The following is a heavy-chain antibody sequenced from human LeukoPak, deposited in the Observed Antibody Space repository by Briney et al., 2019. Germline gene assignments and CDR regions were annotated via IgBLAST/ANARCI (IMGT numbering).Heavy chain of an antibody. J-gene: IGHJ5*02. CDR1: GGSISSYY. Sequence: SETLSLTCTVSGGSISSYYWSWLRQPPGKGLEWIGYIYYSGSTNYNPSLKSRVTISVDTSKNQFSLKLSSVTAADTAVYYCARVAGSGSPSARWFDPWGQGTLVTVSS. CDR3: ARVAGSGSPSARWFDP. V-gene: IGHV4-59*01. D-gene: IGHD3-10*01. CDR2: IYYSGST.